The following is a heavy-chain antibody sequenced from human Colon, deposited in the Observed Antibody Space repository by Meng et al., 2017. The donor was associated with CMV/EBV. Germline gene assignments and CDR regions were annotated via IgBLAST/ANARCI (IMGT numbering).Heavy chain of an antibody. CDR2: INYRGSI. CDR1: ADSFTGYH. V-gene: IGHV4-34*01. D-gene: IGHD7-27*01. CDR3: VRGNWVSDF. Sequence: QGQLQQWGAEVLNPSETLSLTHTGSADSFTGYHWTWIRQPPGKGPEWIGEINYRGSIHYNPSLESRVTISLDMSTNQLSLKLNSVTAADTAVYYCVRGNWVSDFWGQGTLVTVSS. J-gene: IGHJ4*02.